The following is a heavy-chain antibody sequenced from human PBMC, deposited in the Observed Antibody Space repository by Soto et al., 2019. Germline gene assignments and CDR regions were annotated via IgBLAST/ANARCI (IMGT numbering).Heavy chain of an antibody. CDR3: ARDLSGDYGAPDT. CDR1: GFTFSSYG. Sequence: QVQLVESGGGVVQPGRSLRLSCAPSGFTFSSYGMHWARQAPGKGLEWVAVIWYDGSNKVYADSVKGRFTISRDNSKNTLYLQMNSLRAEDTAVYYCARDLSGDYGAPDTWGQGTMVTVSS. CDR2: IWYDGSNK. V-gene: IGHV3-33*01. J-gene: IGHJ3*02. D-gene: IGHD4-17*01.